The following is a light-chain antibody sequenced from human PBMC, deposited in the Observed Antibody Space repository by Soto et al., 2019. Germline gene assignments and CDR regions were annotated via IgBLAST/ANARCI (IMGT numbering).Light chain of an antibody. CDR2: INSDGSH. V-gene: IGLV4-69*01. CDR1: SGHSSYA. CDR3: QTWGTGIRV. Sequence: QSVLTQSPSASASLGASVKLTCTLSSGHSSYAIAWHQQQPETGPRYLMKINSDGSHSKGDGIPDRFSGSSSGAERYLTISSLQSEDDADYYCQTWGTGIRVFGGGTKVTVL. J-gene: IGLJ2*01.